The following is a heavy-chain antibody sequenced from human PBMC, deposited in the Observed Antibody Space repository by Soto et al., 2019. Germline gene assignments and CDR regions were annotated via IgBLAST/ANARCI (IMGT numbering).Heavy chain of an antibody. CDR1: GFTFSRYW. Sequence: EVQLVESGGGLVQPGGSLRLSCVASGFTFSRYWMHWVRKAPGKGLVWVSRISSDGTTTNYADSVEGRFTISRDNARNTLYLQVNSLRAEDTAVYYCARDYWAQVDHWGQGTLVTVSS. J-gene: IGHJ4*02. CDR2: ISSDGTTT. CDR3: ARDYWAQVDH. D-gene: IGHD2-8*02. V-gene: IGHV3-74*01.